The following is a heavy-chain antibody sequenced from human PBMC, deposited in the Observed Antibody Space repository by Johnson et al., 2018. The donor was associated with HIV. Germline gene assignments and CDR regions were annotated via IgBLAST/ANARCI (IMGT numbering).Heavy chain of an antibody. V-gene: IGHV3-30-3*01. J-gene: IGHJ3*01. CDR1: GFTFSSYA. D-gene: IGHD6-19*01. CDR2: ISYDGSNK. Sequence: QVQLVESGGGVVQPGRSLRLSCAASGFTFSSYAMHWVRQAPGKGLEWVAVISYDGSNKYYADSVKGRFTISRDNSNNTLYLQMNSLRAEDTAVYYCAGDTVSSLRAFDLWGQGTMVTVSS. CDR3: AGDTVSSLRAFDL.